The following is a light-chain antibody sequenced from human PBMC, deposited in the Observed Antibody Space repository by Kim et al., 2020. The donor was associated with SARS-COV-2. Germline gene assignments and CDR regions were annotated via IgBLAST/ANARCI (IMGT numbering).Light chain of an antibody. J-gene: IGKJ1*01. CDR3: QQYGNSPWT. CDR2: GAS. CDR1: PTIGSRY. Sequence: APGERAPLSGRASPTIGSRYLSWYQQKPGQAPRLLIYGASTRATGIPDRFTGSGSGTDFTLIISRLEPEDFAVYYCQQYGNSPWTFGQGTKVDIK. V-gene: IGKV3-20*01.